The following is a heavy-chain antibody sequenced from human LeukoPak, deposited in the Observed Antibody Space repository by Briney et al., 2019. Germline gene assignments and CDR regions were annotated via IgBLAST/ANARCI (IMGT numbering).Heavy chain of an antibody. CDR2: ISGSGGDT. D-gene: IGHD6-13*01. Sequence: GGSLRLSCAASGFTFSSYAMSWVRQAPGKGLEWVSAISGSGGDTYSADSVKGRFTISRDNSKNTLYLQMNSLRAEDTAVYYCAKNSEYSSRSGYYYYMDDWGRGTTVTVSS. CDR1: GFTFSSYA. V-gene: IGHV3-23*01. J-gene: IGHJ6*03. CDR3: AKNSEYSSRSGYYYYMDD.